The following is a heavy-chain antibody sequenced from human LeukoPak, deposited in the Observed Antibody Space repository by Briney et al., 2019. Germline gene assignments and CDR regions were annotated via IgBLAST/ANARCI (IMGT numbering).Heavy chain of an antibody. Sequence: GGSLRLSCAASGFTVSSNYMSWVRQAPGKGLEWVSVIYSGGSTYYADSVKGRFTISRDNSKNTLYLQMNSLRAEDTAVYYCARVAYSSSWYGRGAFDTWGQGTMVTVSS. CDR2: IYSGGST. J-gene: IGHJ3*02. D-gene: IGHD6-13*01. CDR1: GFTVSSNY. CDR3: ARVAYSSSWYGRGAFDT. V-gene: IGHV3-53*01.